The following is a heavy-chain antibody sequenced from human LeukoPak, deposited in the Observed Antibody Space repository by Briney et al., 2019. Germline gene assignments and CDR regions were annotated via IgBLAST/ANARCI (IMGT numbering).Heavy chain of an antibody. D-gene: IGHD5-12*01. V-gene: IGHV3-11*04. CDR2: ISSSGSTI. J-gene: IGHJ3*02. CDR3: RSGPTRSDAFDI. CDR1: GFTFSDYY. Sequence: PGGSLRLSCAASGFTFSDYYMSRIRQAPGKGLEWVSYISSSGSTIYYADSVKGRFTISRDNAKNSLYLQLNSLRADDTAVYYCRSGPTRSDAFDIWGEGTMATVSS.